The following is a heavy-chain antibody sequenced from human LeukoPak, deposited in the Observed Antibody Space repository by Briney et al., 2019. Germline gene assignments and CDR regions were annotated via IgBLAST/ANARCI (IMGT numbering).Heavy chain of an antibody. Sequence: GGSLRLSCAASGFTFSSYGMSWVRQTTGKGLEWVSAIRGSGGSTYYADSVKGRFTISRDNSKNTLYLQMNSLRAEDTAVYYCARDGSGYDDAFDIWGHGTMVTVSS. CDR3: ARDGSGYDDAFDI. D-gene: IGHD3-10*01. J-gene: IGHJ3*02. CDR1: GFTFSSYG. V-gene: IGHV3-23*01. CDR2: IRGSGGST.